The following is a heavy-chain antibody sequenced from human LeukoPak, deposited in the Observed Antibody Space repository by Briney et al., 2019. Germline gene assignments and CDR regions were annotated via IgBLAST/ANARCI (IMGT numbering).Heavy chain of an antibody. J-gene: IGHJ4*02. D-gene: IGHD3-10*01. CDR3: ADMAMDLYALGSYYNASGDLLKGACFFDY. CDR2: ISSSGSTI. V-gene: IGHV3-11*01. CDR1: GFTFSDYY. Sequence: GGSLRLSCAASGFTFSDYYMSWIRQAPGKGLEWVSYISSSGSTIYYADSVKGRFTISRDNAKNSLYLQMNSLRAQDTAVYYCADMAMDLYALGSYYNASGDLLKGACFFDYWGQGTLVTVSS.